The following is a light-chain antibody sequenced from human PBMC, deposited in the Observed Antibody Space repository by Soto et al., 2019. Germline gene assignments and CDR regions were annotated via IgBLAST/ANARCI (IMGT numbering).Light chain of an antibody. CDR1: QSVRTN. CDR3: QHYDNWPPLFS. J-gene: IGKJ2*03. Sequence: EIVMTQSLATLSVSPGERATLSCRASQSVRTNVAWYQQKPGQAPRLLISGASTRASGIPDRFSGSGSATEFTLTVSSLQSEDFAVYYCQHYDNWPPLFSFGQGTKLEIK. CDR2: GAS. V-gene: IGKV3-15*01.